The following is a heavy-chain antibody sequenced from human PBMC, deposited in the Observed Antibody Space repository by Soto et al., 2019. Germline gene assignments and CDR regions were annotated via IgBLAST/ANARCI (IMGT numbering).Heavy chain of an antibody. CDR3: AKEIDDCYDSSHNLDS. D-gene: IGHD3-22*01. CDR1: GFTFSKYA. V-gene: IGHV3-23*01. J-gene: IGHJ4*02. CDR2: ISASARNT. Sequence: EVQLLESGGGLVQPGGSLRLSCAASGFTFSKYAMNWVRQAPGRGLEWVSTISASARNTYYADSVKGRFTISRDNSKNMLYMQMNSLSAEDTAVYFCAKEIDDCYDSSHNLDSWGQGTLVTVSS.